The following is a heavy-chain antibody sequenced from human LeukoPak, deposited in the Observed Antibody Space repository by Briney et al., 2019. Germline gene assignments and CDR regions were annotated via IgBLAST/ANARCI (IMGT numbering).Heavy chain of an antibody. CDR2: ISSSSSTI. V-gene: IGHV3-48*01. J-gene: IGHJ3*02. CDR3: AETYSGSYPNGAFDI. CDR1: GFTFSTYS. Sequence: GGSLRLSCAASGFTFSTYSMNWVRQAPGKGLEWVSYISSSSSTIYYADSVKGRFTISRDNAKNSLYLQMNSLRAEDTAVYYCAETYSGSYPNGAFDIWGQGTMVAVSS. D-gene: IGHD1-26*01.